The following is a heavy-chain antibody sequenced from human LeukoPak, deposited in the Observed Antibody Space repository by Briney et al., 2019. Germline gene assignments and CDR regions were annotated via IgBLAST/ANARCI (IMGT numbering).Heavy chain of an antibody. Sequence: GGSLRLSCAASGFTFSSYSMNWVRQAPGKGLEWVSSISSSSSYIYYADSVKGRFTISRDNSKNTLYLQMNSLRAEDTAVYYCAKVYDFWSGYPNFDYWGQGTLVTVSS. V-gene: IGHV3-21*04. J-gene: IGHJ4*02. CDR3: AKVYDFWSGYPNFDY. CDR1: GFTFSSYS. CDR2: ISSSSSYI. D-gene: IGHD3-3*01.